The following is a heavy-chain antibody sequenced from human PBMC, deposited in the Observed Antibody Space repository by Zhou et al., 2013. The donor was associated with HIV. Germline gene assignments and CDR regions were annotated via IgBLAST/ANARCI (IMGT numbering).Heavy chain of an antibody. CDR2: VNPKSGIV. D-gene: IGHD3-10*01. CDR1: GYTFTNYY. J-gene: IGHJ4*02. CDR3: ARESNASGKGRSVDI. Sequence: QVQLVQSESDVKKPGASAKVSCKTSGYTFTNYYVYWLRQAPGQGLEVMGIVNPKSGIVNYVERFQAKVIMTRDTSTSTVYLWLSSLTSDDTATYYCARESNASGKGRSVDIWGQGTRLIVSS. V-gene: IGHV1-46*01.